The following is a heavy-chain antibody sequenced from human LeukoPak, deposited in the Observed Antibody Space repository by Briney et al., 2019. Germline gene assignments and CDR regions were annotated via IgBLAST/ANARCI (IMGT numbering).Heavy chain of an antibody. Sequence: GGSLRLSCAASGFTFSSYAMNWVRQAPGKGLEWVSSISSSSSYIYYADSVKGRFTISRDNAKNSLYLQMNSLRAEDTAVYYCARDERDIVVVPAGVWGKGTTVTVSS. CDR2: ISSSSSYI. J-gene: IGHJ6*04. CDR3: ARDERDIVVVPAGV. CDR1: GFTFSSYA. V-gene: IGHV3-21*01. D-gene: IGHD2-2*01.